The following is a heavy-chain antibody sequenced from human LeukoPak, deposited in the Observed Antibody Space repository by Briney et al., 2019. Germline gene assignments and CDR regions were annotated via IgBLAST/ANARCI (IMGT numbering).Heavy chain of an antibody. J-gene: IGHJ3*02. CDR3: ARHPAPAGRAGAFNI. Sequence: GGSLTLSCAASGFTFSSYAMHWVRQAPGKGLEYVSGISSNGGSTYYANSVKGRFTISRDNSKNTLYLQMGSLRAEDMAVYYCARHPAPAGRAGAFNIWGQGTMVTVSS. CDR1: GFTFSSYA. D-gene: IGHD2-2*01. CDR2: ISSNGGST. V-gene: IGHV3-64*01.